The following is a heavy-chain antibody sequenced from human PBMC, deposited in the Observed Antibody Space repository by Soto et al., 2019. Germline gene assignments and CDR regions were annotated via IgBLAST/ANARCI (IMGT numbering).Heavy chain of an antibody. CDR2: ISYDGTNK. Sequence: QVQLVESGGGEVQPGRSLTISCAASGFTFSTYGMHWVRQTPGKGQEWVAVISYDGTNKFYSDSVKGRFTISRDNFKNTLTXXXNSLRADDTAVYSCAKDLQSYGDYDYYCYGMDVWGLGTRVTVSS. CDR3: AKDLQSYGDYDYYCYGMDV. D-gene: IGHD4-17*01. CDR1: GFTFSTYG. V-gene: IGHV3-30*18. J-gene: IGHJ6*02.